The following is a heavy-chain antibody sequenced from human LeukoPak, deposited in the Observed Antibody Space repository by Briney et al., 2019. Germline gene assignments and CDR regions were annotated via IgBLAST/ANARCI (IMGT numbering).Heavy chain of an antibody. J-gene: IGHJ3*02. V-gene: IGHV3-21*01. CDR2: ISSSSSYI. CDR3: AREGIDAFDI. CDR1: GFTFSSYG. Sequence: GGSLRLSCAASGFTFSSYGMHWVRQAPGKGLEWVSSISSSSSYIYYADSVKGRFTISRDNAKNSLYLQMNSLRAEDTAVYYCAREGIDAFDIWGQGTMVTVSS.